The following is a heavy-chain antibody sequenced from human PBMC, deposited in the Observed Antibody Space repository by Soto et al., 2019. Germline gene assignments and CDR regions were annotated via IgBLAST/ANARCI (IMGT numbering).Heavy chain of an antibody. J-gene: IGHJ4*02. CDR3: AKDPLDYYDSSGYFDY. CDR1: GFTFSSYG. CDR2: ISYDGSNK. Sequence: QVQLVESGGGVVQPGRSLRLSCAASGFTFSSYGMHWVRQAPGKGLEWVAVISYDGSNKYYADSVKGRFTISRVNSKNTLYLQMNSLRAEDTAVYYCAKDPLDYYDSSGYFDYWGQGTLVTVSS. V-gene: IGHV3-30*18. D-gene: IGHD3-22*01.